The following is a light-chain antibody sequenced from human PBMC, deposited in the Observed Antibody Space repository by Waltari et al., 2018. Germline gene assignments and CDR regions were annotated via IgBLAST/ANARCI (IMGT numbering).Light chain of an antibody. J-gene: IGKJ4*01. CDR2: WAS. CDR3: QQYSNPLIT. Sequence: DIVMTQYPDSMAVSLGERAAVNCTSSQSALYSSNNKNFLSWYQQKPGHPPKLLIYWASTRESGVPDRFSGSGSGTDFTLTISSLQAEDVAIYYCQQYSNPLITFGGGTRVEIK. CDR1: QSALYSSNNKNF. V-gene: IGKV4-1*01.